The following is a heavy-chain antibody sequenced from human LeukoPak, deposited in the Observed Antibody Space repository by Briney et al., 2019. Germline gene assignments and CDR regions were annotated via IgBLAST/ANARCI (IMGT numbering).Heavy chain of an antibody. J-gene: IGHJ4*02. CDR3: ARVIFRGVTDY. CDR2: IYVSGST. V-gene: IGHV4-4*07. D-gene: IGHD3-10*01. Sequence: SETLSLTCTVSGGSITNYYWNWIRQPAGKGLEWIGHIYVSGSTEYNPSLKSRVTMSIDTSKSQFSLKLRSVTAADTAVYYCARVIFRGVTDYWGQGTLVTVSS. CDR1: GGSITNYY.